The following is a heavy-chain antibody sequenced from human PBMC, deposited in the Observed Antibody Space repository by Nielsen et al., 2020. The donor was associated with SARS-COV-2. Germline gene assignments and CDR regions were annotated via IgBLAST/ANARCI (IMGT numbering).Heavy chain of an antibody. CDR2: IYYSGST. Sequence: SETLSLTCTVSGGSISSYYWSWIRQPPGKGLEWIGYIYYSGSTNYNPSLKSRVTISVDTSKNQFSLKLSSVTAADTAVYYCARGCSSTSCHAAEYFQHWGQGTLVTDSS. V-gene: IGHV4-59*01. CDR1: GGSISSYY. CDR3: ARGCSSTSCHAAEYFQH. D-gene: IGHD2-2*01. J-gene: IGHJ1*01.